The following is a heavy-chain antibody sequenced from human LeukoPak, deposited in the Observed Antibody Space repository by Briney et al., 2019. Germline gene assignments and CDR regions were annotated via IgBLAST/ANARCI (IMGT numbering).Heavy chain of an antibody. CDR3: AKDITPVSFRSEEAFDI. J-gene: IGHJ3*02. D-gene: IGHD1-14*01. CDR2: ISWNSGSI. V-gene: IGHV3-9*01. Sequence: PGGSLRLSCTASGFNFDDYAMHWVRQAPGKGLEWVSGISWNSGSIGYADSVKGRFTISRDNAKNSLYLQMNSLRAEDTALYYCAKDITPVSFRSEEAFDIWGQGTMVTVSS. CDR1: GFNFDDYA.